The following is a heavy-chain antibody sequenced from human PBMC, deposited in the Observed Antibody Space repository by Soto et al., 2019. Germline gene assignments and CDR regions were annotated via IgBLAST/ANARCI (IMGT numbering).Heavy chain of an antibody. D-gene: IGHD3-3*01. CDR3: EKDRRAGGTSAFFGAV. CDR2: ISATGGGT. J-gene: IGHJ4*02. V-gene: IGHV3-23*01. Sequence: GGSLRLSCSASVFKFSNYAMSWVRQAPGKGLEWVSLISATGGGTYYADSVKGRFTISRDNSHNTLYLQVHSLTAEDTAVYYCEKDRRAGGTSAFFGAVWGQGAHAHVSS. CDR1: VFKFSNYA.